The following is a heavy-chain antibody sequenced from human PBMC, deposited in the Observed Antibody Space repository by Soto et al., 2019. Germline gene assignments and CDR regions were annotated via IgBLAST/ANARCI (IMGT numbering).Heavy chain of an antibody. Sequence: VGSLRLSCAASGFKFSNYAMSWVRQAPGKGLEWVSLISATGGGTYYADSVKGRFTISRDNSHNTLYLQVHSLTAEDTAVYYCAKDRRAGGNSAFYFDFWGQRAQLTVSS. CDR2: ISATGGGT. CDR1: GFKFSNYA. D-gene: IGHD3-16*01. V-gene: IGHV3-23*01. CDR3: AKDRRAGGNSAFYFDF. J-gene: IGHJ4*02.